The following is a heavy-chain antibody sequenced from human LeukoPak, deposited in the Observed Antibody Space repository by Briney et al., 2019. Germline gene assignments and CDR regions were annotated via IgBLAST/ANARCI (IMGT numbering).Heavy chain of an antibody. CDR2: IKQDGSEK. CDR1: GFTFSSYW. J-gene: IGHJ4*02. V-gene: IGHV3-7*01. Sequence: PGGSLRLSCAASGFTFSSYWMSWVRQAPGKGLEWVANIKQDGSEKYYVDSVKGRFTISRDNAKNSLYLQMNSLGAEDTALYYCARDGACGADCYSHWGQGTQVTVSS. D-gene: IGHD2-21*02. CDR3: ARDGACGADCYSH.